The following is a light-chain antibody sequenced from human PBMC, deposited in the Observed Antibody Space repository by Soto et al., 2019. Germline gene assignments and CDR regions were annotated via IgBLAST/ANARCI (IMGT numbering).Light chain of an antibody. V-gene: IGKV1-39*01. Sequence: DIQMTQSPSSLSASVGDRVTITCRASQSISSYLNWYQQKPGQAPKLLIYAASSLTSGGPSRFSGSGSVTDFTLTISSLQPEDFATYYCQQSYSTPPTFGGGTKVEIK. CDR2: AAS. CDR1: QSISSY. CDR3: QQSYSTPPT. J-gene: IGKJ4*01.